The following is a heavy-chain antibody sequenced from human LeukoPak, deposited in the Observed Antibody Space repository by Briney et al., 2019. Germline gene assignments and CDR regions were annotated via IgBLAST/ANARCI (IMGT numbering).Heavy chain of an antibody. CDR1: GYSFTSYC. J-gene: IGHJ5*02. Sequence: GESLKISCKGSGYSFTSYCIGWVRQMPGKGLERMGIIYPGDSDTRYSPSFQGQVTISADKSISTAYLQWSSLKASDTAMYYCARPLRAADSNWFDPWGQGTLVTVSS. CDR2: IYPGDSDT. V-gene: IGHV5-51*01. D-gene: IGHD2-15*01. CDR3: ARPLRAADSNWFDP.